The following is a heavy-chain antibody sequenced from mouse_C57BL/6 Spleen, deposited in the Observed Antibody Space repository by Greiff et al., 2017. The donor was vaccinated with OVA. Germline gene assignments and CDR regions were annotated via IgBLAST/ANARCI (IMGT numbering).Heavy chain of an antibody. D-gene: IGHD4-1*01. CDR2: INPNNGGT. J-gene: IGHJ3*01. CDR3: ARSTWDWFAY. V-gene: IGHV1-22*01. CDR1: GYTFTDYN. Sequence: VQLQQSGPELVTPGASVKMSCKASGYTFTDYNMHWVKQSHGKSLEWIGYINPNNGGTSYNQKFKGKATLTVNKSSSTAYMELRSLTSEDAAVYYCARSTWDWFAYWGQGTLVTVSA.